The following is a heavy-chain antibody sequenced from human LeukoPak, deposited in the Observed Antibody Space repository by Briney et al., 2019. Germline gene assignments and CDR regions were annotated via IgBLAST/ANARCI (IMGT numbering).Heavy chain of an antibody. V-gene: IGHV1-69*01. D-gene: IGHD6-13*01. J-gene: IGHJ4*02. Sequence: SVKVSCKASGGTFSSYAISWVRQAPGQGLEWMGGIIPVLGSANCAQKFQGRVTITADESTSTAYMELSSLRSEDTAVYYCARAFRIAAAEMGPFDYWGQGTLVTVSS. CDR1: GGTFSSYA. CDR2: IIPVLGSA. CDR3: ARAFRIAAAEMGPFDY.